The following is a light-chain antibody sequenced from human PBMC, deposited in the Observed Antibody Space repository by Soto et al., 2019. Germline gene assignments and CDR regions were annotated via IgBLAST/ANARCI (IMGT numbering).Light chain of an antibody. J-gene: IGKJ1*01. CDR2: LGS. V-gene: IGKV2-28*01. CDR1: QSLLNSNGYNY. CDR3: MQALQAPLT. Sequence: DIVSTQSPLSLPFTPGEPASISCRSSQSLLNSNGYNYLDWYLQKPGQSPQLLIYLGSSRASGVPDRFSGSGSGTDFTLTISRVEAEDVGFYYCMQALQAPLTFGQGTKVDIK.